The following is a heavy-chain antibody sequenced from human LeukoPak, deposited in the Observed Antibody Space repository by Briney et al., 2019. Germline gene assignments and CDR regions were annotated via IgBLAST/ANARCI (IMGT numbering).Heavy chain of an antibody. V-gene: IGHV3-33*03. CDR3: AKDQARNCYDSSCFDY. CDR2: IWYDGSNK. Sequence: GGSLRLSCAASGFTFSSYGMHWVRQAPGQGLEWVAVIWYDGSNKYYADSVKARFTISRDKSKNTLYLQMNSLRAEHTAVYYCAKDQARNCYDSSCFDYWGQRTLVTVPS. D-gene: IGHD3-22*01. CDR1: GFTFSSYG. J-gene: IGHJ4*02.